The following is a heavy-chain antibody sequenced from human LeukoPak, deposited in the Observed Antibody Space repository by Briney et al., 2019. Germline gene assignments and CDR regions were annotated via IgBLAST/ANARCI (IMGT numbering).Heavy chain of an antibody. D-gene: IGHD3-10*01. CDR2: ISAYNGNT. CDR3: ARGPGFKRFGELFSSRYYYMDV. J-gene: IGHJ6*03. Sequence: GASVKVSCKASGYTFTSYGISWVRQAPGQGLEWMGWISAYNGNTNYAQKLQGRVTMTTDTSTSTAYMELRSLRSDDTAVYYCARGPGFKRFGELFSSRYYYMDVWGKGTTDTISS. CDR1: GYTFTSYG. V-gene: IGHV1-18*01.